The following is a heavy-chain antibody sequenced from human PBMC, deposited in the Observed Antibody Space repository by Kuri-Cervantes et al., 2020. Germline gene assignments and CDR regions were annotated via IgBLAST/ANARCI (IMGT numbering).Heavy chain of an antibody. Sequence: ETLSLTCAASGFTFNNYWMMWVRQAPGKGLEWVANLRQDGREKFYADSVKGRFTISRDNAKNLLYLEMNSLRADDTAVYYCAKAGHYGDNNAFDIWGQGTMVTVSS. V-gene: IGHV3-7*01. CDR1: GFTFNNYW. CDR2: LRQDGREK. CDR3: AKAGHYGDNNAFDI. D-gene: IGHD4-17*01. J-gene: IGHJ3*02.